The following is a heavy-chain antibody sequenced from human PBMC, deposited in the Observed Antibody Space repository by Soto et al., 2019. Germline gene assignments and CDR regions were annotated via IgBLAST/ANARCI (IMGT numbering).Heavy chain of an antibody. D-gene: IGHD1-1*01. Sequence: GEPLKISCKGSGYSFTTYWIAWVRQMPGKGLECMGIIYPGDSDTRYSPSFQGQVTISVDKSISTAYLQWSSLRASDTAIYYCARHGKFSSMTNYFDSWGQGALVTVSS. CDR3: ARHGKFSSMTNYFDS. CDR2: IYPGDSDT. V-gene: IGHV5-51*01. CDR1: GYSFTTYW. J-gene: IGHJ4*02.